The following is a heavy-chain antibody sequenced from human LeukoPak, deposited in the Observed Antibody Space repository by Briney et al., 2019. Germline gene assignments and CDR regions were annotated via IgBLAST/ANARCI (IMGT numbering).Heavy chain of an antibody. J-gene: IGHJ4*02. V-gene: IGHV4-39*07. CDR2: IYYSGTT. CDR1: GGSISSSTYY. CDR3: ARGRGLHSGYDLYYFDY. D-gene: IGHD5-12*01. Sequence: PSETLSLTCTVSGGSISSSTYYWAWVRQPPGKGLEWIASIYYSGTTYYNPSLKSRVTISVGTSRNQFSLNLSSVTAADTAVYYCARGRGLHSGYDLYYFDYWGQGTLVTVSS.